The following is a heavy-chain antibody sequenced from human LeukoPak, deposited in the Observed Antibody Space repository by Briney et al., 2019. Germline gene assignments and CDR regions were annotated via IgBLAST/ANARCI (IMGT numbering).Heavy chain of an antibody. J-gene: IGHJ3*02. CDR3: ARGRGSEDAFDI. V-gene: IGHV1-2*06. CDR1: GYTFSGYY. CDR2: INPNNGGT. D-gene: IGHD5-12*01. Sequence: GASVKVSCKASGYTFSGYYPYWVRQAPGQGLEWMGRINPNNGGTNCAQKFQGRVTMTRDTSITTAYMELNTLRSDDTAVYYCARGRGSEDAFDIWGQGTMVIVSS.